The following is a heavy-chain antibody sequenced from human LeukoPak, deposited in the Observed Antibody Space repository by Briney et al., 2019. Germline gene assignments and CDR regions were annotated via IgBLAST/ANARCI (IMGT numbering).Heavy chain of an antibody. V-gene: IGHV4-34*01. CDR2: IYASGST. Sequence: SETLSLTCAVYGGSFSGYYRSWIRQPPGKGLEWIGRIYASGSTNYNPSLKSRVTISVDTSKNQFSLKLSSVTAADTAVYFCARATIRYCSSTSCYEDYWGQGTLVTVSS. J-gene: IGHJ4*02. CDR1: GGSFSGYY. D-gene: IGHD2-2*01. CDR3: ARATIRYCSSTSCYEDY.